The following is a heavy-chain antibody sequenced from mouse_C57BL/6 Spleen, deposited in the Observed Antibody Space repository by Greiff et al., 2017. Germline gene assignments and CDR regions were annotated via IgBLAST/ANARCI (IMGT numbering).Heavy chain of an antibody. V-gene: IGHV3-6*01. CDR3: ARYSSGCAMDY. CDR2: ISYDGSN. Sequence: DVQLQEPGPGLVKPSQSLSLTCSVTGYSITSGYYWNWIRQFPGNKLEWMGFISYDGSNNYNPSLKNRISITRDTSKNQFFLKLNSVTTEDTATYYSARYSSGCAMDYWGQGTSVTVSS. CDR1: GYSITSGYY. J-gene: IGHJ4*01. D-gene: IGHD3-2*02.